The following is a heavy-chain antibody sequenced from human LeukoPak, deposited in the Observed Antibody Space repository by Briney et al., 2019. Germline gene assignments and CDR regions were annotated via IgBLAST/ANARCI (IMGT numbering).Heavy chain of an antibody. Sequence: LDPLSRTHTVDGETASSRRCYRRWIPQPPRKGLEWIGYIYYSGSTNYNPSLKSRVTLSVDTSKNHFSLKLTSVTAADTAVYYCAGGTEAGLAYWGQGTLVTVSS. D-gene: IGHD1-26*01. CDR2: IYYSGST. J-gene: IGHJ4*02. CDR3: AGGTEAGLAY. CDR1: GETASSRRCY. V-gene: IGHV4-61*03.